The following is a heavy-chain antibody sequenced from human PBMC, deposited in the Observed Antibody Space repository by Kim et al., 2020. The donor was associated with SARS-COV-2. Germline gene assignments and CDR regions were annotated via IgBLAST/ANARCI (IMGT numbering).Heavy chain of an antibody. CDR2: ISSRGNTV. D-gene: IGHD6-19*01. CDR3: ARGRSSGWAD. J-gene: IGHJ4*02. Sequence: GGSLRLSCAASGFTLSDHYMSWIRQAPGKGLEWISYISSRGNTVYYADSLRGRFTISRDNAKNSLYLQVNDLRGDDTALYFCARGRSSGWADWGQGALVTVSS. CDR1: GFTLSDHY. V-gene: IGHV3-11*01.